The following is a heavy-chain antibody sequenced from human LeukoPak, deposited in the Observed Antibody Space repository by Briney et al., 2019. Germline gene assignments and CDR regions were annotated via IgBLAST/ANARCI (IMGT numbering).Heavy chain of an antibody. J-gene: IGHJ4*02. D-gene: IGHD3-9*01. Sequence: SETLSLTCTVSGGSISSGSHYWSWIRQPAGKGLEWIGRIYTSGRTNYSPSLKSRVTISIDMSKKQFSLKLSSVTAADTAVYHCARTYYDPLTGYYSGGGPFDSWGQGTLVTVSS. CDR3: ARTYYDPLTGYYSGGGPFDS. CDR1: GGSISSGSHY. CDR2: IYTSGRT. V-gene: IGHV4-61*02.